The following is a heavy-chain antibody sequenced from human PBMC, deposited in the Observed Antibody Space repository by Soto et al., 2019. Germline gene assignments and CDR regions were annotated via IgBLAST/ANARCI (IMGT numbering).Heavy chain of an antibody. CDR3: ARERAGGYYYYGMDV. CDR1: GGSISSSSYY. D-gene: IGHD3-10*01. J-gene: IGHJ6*02. Sequence: SETLSLTCTVSGGSISSSSYYWGWIRQPPGKGLEWIGYIYYSGSTYYNPSLKSRVTISVDTSKNQFSLKLSSVTAADTAVYYCARERAGGYYYYGMDVWGQGTTVTVSS. CDR2: IYYSGST. V-gene: IGHV4-31*03.